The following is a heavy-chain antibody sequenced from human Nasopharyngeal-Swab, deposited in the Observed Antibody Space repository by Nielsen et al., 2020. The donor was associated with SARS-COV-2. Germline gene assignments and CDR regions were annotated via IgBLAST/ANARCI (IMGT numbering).Heavy chain of an antibody. Sequence: GESLKISCAASGFTFSRHWMHWVRQAPGKGLEWVAVIWYDGSNKYYADSVKGRFTISRDNSKNTLYLQMNSLRAEDTAVYYCARDLGDSSIDYWGQGTLVTVSS. CDR3: ARDLGDSSIDY. CDR2: IWYDGSNK. CDR1: GFTFSRHW. D-gene: IGHD6-13*01. V-gene: IGHV3-33*08. J-gene: IGHJ4*02.